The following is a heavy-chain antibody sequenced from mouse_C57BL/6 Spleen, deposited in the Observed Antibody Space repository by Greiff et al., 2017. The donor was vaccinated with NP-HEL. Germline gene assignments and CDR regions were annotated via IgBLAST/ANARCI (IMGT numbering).Heavy chain of an antibody. CDR3: ARGAGGDWYFDV. Sequence: EVKLEESGPGLVKPSQSLSLTCSVTGYSITSGYYWNWIRQFPGNKLEWMGYISYDGSNNYNPSLKNRISITRDTSKNQFFLKLNSVTTEDTATYYCARGAGGDWYFDVWGTGTTVTVSS. V-gene: IGHV3-6*01. J-gene: IGHJ1*03. CDR1: GYSITSGYY. CDR2: ISYDGSN.